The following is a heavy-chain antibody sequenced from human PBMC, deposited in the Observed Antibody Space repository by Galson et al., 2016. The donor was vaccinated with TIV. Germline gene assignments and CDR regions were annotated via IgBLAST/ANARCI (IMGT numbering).Heavy chain of an antibody. CDR3: AKDWGTYYFHFYGMDV. D-gene: IGHD2/OR15-2a*01. V-gene: IGHV3-30*18. J-gene: IGHJ6*02. CDR1: GFTFNSYG. CDR2: ISYDGNKK. Sequence: SLRLSCAVSGFTFNSYGMHWVRQAPGKGLEWVAAISYDGNKKYYADPVKGRFTVSRDNSENTLYLQMNSLRAGDTAVYYCAKDWGTYYFHFYGMDVWGQGTTVIVSS.